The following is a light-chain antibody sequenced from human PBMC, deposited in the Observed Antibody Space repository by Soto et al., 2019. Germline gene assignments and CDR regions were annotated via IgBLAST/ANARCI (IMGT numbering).Light chain of an antibody. CDR1: QAIRTA. J-gene: IGKJ4*01. CDR3: QQYSSSPLT. V-gene: IGKV1-17*01. CDR2: AAS. Sequence: IQLTQSPSSLYASVGDRVTITCRASQAIRTALGWYQQKPGKVPKLLIYAASILQSGVPSRFSGSGSGTDFTLTISSLQPEDFAVYYCQQYSSSPLTFGGGTKVEIK.